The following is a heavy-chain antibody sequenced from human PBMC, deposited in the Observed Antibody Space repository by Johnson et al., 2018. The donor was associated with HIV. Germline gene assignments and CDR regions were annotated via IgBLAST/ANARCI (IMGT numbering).Heavy chain of an antibody. CDR1: GFTFSSYA. CDR2: ISYDGSNK. D-gene: IGHD2-2*01. J-gene: IGHJ3*02. CDR3: ARDLMGPIVVDPYAFDI. Sequence: QVQLLESGGGVVQPGRSLRLSCAASGFTFSSYAMHWVRQAPGKGLEWVAVISYDGSNKYYADSVKGRFTISRDNSKNTMYLQMNSLRAEDTAVYYCARDLMGPIVVDPYAFDIWGQGTMVTVSS. V-gene: IGHV3-30*04.